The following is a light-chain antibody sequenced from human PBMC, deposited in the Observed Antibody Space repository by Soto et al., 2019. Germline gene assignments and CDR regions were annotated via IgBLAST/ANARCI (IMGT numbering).Light chain of an antibody. V-gene: IGLV2-8*01. CDR3: CSFASSSTYV. CDR2: EVS. CDR1: SSDVGEENY. J-gene: IGLJ1*01. Sequence: QSVLAQPPSASGSPGQSVTITCSGTSSDVGEENYVSWYQQHPGKVPKLILYEVSKRPSGVPDRFSGSKSGNTASLTISGLQAEDEADYYCCSFASSSTYVFGTGTKV.